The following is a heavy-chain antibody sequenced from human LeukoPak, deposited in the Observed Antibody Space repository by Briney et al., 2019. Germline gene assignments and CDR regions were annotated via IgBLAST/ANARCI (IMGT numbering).Heavy chain of an antibody. V-gene: IGHV4-59*01. Sequence: SETLSLTCTVSGGSMSSYYWSWIRQSPGKGLEWIGYIYYSGSTNYNPSLKSRVTISVDTSKNQFSLKLNSVTAVDTAVYYCARGPVGGATYYDGDAFDIWGQGTMVTVSS. CDR1: GGSMSSYY. J-gene: IGHJ3*02. D-gene: IGHD1-26*01. CDR2: IYYSGST. CDR3: ARGPVGGATYYDGDAFDI.